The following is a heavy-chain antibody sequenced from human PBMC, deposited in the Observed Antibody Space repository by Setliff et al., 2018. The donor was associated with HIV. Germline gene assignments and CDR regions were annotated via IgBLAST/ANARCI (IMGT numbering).Heavy chain of an antibody. V-gene: IGHV4-59*12. CDR2: IFYTGST. CDR1: GDSIGSYY. Sequence: SETLSLTCTVSGDSIGSYYWTWLRQFPGKGLEWIGFIFYTGSTTYNPSLKSRAAISVDTSKNQISLKLKSVTAADTAVYYCARVPTNPDFYYYYMDVWGKGTTVTVSS. J-gene: IGHJ6*03. CDR3: ARVPTNPDFYYYYMDV.